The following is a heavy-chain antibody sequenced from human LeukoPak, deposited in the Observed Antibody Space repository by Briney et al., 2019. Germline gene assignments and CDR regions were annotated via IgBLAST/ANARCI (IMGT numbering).Heavy chain of an antibody. CDR2: IYYSGST. J-gene: IGHJ4*02. CDR1: GGSISSHY. D-gene: IGHD3-9*01. Sequence: SETLSLTCTVSGGSISSHYWSWIRQPPGKGLEWIGYIYYSGSTNYNPSLKSRVTISVDTSKNQFSLKLSSVTAADTAVYYCARERTYYDILTGYYGYYLDYWGQGTLVTVSS. V-gene: IGHV4-59*11. CDR3: ARERTYYDILTGYYGYYLDY.